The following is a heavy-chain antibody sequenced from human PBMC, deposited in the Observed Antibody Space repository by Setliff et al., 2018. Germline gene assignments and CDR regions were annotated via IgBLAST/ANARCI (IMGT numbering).Heavy chain of an antibody. CDR3: ARHENDYGDYDDAFDI. D-gene: IGHD4-17*01. CDR1: GGSIRGFY. V-gene: IGHV4-59*08. CDR2: FYSGGST. Sequence: PSETLSLTCTVSGGSIRGFYWNWIRQPPGKELEWIGYFYSGGSTGGRTNYNPSLRSRVTISVDTSKNQFSLKVSSVTAADTAVYYCARHENDYGDYDDAFDIWGQGTMVTV. J-gene: IGHJ3*02.